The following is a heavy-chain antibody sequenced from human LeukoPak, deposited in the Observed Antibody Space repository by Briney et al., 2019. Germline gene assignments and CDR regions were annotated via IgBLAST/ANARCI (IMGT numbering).Heavy chain of an antibody. Sequence: SETLSLTCAVDGGSFSGYYWSWIRQPPGKGLEWVGEINHSGSTNYNPSLKSRVTISVDTSKNQFSLKLSSVTAADTAVYYCSSSSSRLRWFDPWGQGTLVTVSS. J-gene: IGHJ5*02. CDR2: INHSGST. V-gene: IGHV4-34*01. CDR3: SSSSSRLRWFDP. CDR1: GGSFSGYY. D-gene: IGHD6-6*01.